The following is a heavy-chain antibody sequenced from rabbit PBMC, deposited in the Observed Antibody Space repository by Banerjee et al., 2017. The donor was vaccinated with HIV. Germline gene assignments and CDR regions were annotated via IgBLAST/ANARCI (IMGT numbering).Heavy chain of an antibody. J-gene: IGHJ4*01. CDR3: ARVYYSDWGHFNL. CDR1: GFSFSSSYY. D-gene: IGHD4-1*01. CDR2: IYTGSSGTT. V-gene: IGHV1S45*01. Sequence: QEQLEESGGGLVQPEGSLTLTCTASGFSFSSSYYMCWVRQAPGKGLEWIACIYTGSSGTTYYASWAKGRFTISKTSSTTVTLQMTSLTAADTATYFCARVYYSDWGHFNLWGQGTLVTVS.